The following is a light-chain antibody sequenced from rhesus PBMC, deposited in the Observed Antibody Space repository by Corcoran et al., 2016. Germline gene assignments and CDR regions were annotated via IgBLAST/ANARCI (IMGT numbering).Light chain of an antibody. J-gene: IGKJ1*01. CDR3: QQYNSAPWT. CDR1: QGISSW. CDR2: NAS. Sequence: DIQMTQSPSSLSASVGDRVTIPCRASQGISSWLAWYQQTPGKAPKLLIYNASSLQSGVPSRISGSGSGTDFTLTLSSLPPEDFATYYCQQYNSAPWTFGQGTKVDIK. V-gene: IGKV1-21*01.